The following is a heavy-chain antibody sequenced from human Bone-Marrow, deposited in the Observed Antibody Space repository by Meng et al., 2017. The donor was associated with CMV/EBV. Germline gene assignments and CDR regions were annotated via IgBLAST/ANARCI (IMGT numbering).Heavy chain of an antibody. Sequence: GESLKISCAASGFTFSSYWMHWVRQAPGKGLEWVANIKQDGSEKYYVDSVKGRFTISRDNAKNSLYLQMNSLRAEDTAVYYCARYRWVDPWGQGTLVTVSS. CDR2: IKQDGSEK. V-gene: IGHV3-7*01. D-gene: IGHD1-1*01. J-gene: IGHJ5*02. CDR1: GFTFSSYW. CDR3: ARYRWVDP.